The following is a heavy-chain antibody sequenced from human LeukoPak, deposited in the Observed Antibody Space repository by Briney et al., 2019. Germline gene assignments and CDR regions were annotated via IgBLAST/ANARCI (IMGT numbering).Heavy chain of an antibody. Sequence: GGSLRLSCAASGFTFSSCSMNWVRQAPGKGLEWVSYISSSSSTIYYADSVKGRFTISRDNAKNSLYLQMNSLRDEDTAVYYCARDHYDFWSGYYPGVHYFDYWGQGTLVTVSS. V-gene: IGHV3-48*02. D-gene: IGHD3-3*01. J-gene: IGHJ4*02. CDR2: ISSSSSTI. CDR1: GFTFSSCS. CDR3: ARDHYDFWSGYYPGVHYFDY.